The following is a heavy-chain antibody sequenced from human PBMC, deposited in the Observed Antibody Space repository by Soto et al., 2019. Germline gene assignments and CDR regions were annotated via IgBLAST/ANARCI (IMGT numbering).Heavy chain of an antibody. J-gene: IGHJ4*02. V-gene: IGHV1-18*01. CDR1: GYTFTSYG. CDR2: ISAYNVNT. D-gene: IGHD1-26*01. Sequence: QVQLVQSGAEVKKPGASVKVSCKASGYTFTSYGISWVRQAPGQGLEWMGWISAYNVNTKYAQKFKGRVTMTTETSTSTAYMELRSLRSDYTAVYYGARDLGGSNYAPVDYWGQGTLVTVSS. CDR3: ARDLGGSNYAPVDY.